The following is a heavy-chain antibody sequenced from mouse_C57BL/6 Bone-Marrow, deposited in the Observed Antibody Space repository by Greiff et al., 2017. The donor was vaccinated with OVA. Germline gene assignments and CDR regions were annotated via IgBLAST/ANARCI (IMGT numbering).Heavy chain of an antibody. J-gene: IGHJ3*01. D-gene: IGHD1-1*01. CDR1: GFNIKDDY. CDR3: TTWLLRSC. Sequence: EVQLQQSGAELVRPGASVKLSCTASGFNIKDDYMHWVKQRPEQGLEWIGWIDPENGDTEYASKFQGKATITADTSSNTAYLQLSSLTSEDTAVYYCTTWLLRSCWGQGTLVTVSA. CDR2: IDPENGDT. V-gene: IGHV14-4*01.